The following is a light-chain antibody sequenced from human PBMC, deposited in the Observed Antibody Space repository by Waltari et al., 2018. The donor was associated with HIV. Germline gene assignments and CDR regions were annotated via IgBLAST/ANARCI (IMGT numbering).Light chain of an antibody. Sequence: QSALTQPASVSGSPGKSITISCTGTSSDVGSYNLVSWYHQHPGKVPNLIIYEVSKRPSGVSYRFSGSKSGDTASLTISGLQAEDEVDYYCCSYAGSSTLIFGGGTKLTVL. CDR2: EVS. CDR1: SSDVGSYNL. J-gene: IGLJ2*01. V-gene: IGLV2-23*02. CDR3: CSYAGSSTLI.